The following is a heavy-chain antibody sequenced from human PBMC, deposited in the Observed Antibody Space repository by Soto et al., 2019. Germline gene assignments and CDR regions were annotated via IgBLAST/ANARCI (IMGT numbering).Heavy chain of an antibody. J-gene: IGHJ6*02. CDR3: ARGLRFLEWSNYYGMDV. D-gene: IGHD3-3*01. CDR2: IIPIFGTA. Sequence: QLQLVQSGAEVKKPGSSVKVSCKASGGTFSSKTINWVRQAPGQGLEWMGGIIPIFGTANYAQKFQDRVTITADTSTSTAYMELSSLSSEDTAVYYCARGLRFLEWSNYYGMDVWGQGTTVTVSS. V-gene: IGHV1-69*06. CDR1: GGTFSSKT.